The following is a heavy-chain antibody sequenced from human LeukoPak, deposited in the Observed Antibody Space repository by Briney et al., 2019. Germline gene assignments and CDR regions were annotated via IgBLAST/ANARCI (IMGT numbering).Heavy chain of an antibody. CDR1: RGSVNTYY. V-gene: IGHV4-59*08. CDR3: ARLTTVTKYDYYYSYLDV. D-gene: IGHD4-17*01. Sequence: SETLSLTSPVPRGSVNTYYWSWIRQPQGKGLEWIGHIYYNGSTNYKPSLKSRVTMSVDTSRNHFSLKLTSVTAADTVVYYCARLTTVTKYDYYYSYLDVWGVGTTVTVSS. CDR2: IYYNGST. J-gene: IGHJ6*03.